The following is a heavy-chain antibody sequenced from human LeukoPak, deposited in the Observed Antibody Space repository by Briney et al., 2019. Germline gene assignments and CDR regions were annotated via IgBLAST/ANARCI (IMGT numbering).Heavy chain of an antibody. Sequence: SETLSLTCAVYGGSFSGYYWSWIRQPPGKGLEWIGEINHSGSTNYNPSLKSRVTISVDTSKNQFSLKMTSVTAADTAVYYCARDQYYDVSTYYEIDYWGQGTLVTVSS. CDR1: GGSFSGYY. V-gene: IGHV4-34*01. CDR2: INHSGST. CDR3: ARDQYYDVSTYYEIDY. D-gene: IGHD3-22*01. J-gene: IGHJ4*02.